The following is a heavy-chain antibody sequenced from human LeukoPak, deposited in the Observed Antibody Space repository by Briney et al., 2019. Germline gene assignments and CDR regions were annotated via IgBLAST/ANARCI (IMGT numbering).Heavy chain of an antibody. J-gene: IGHJ6*02. D-gene: IGHD3-10*01. CDR3: AKPHYGAYYYYGMDV. V-gene: IGHV3-30*18. Sequence: AGGSLRLSCAASGFTFSSYGMHWVRQAPGKGLEWVAVISYDGSNKYYADSAKGRFTISRDNSKNTLYLQMNSLRAEDTAVYYCAKPHYGAYYYYGMDVWGQGTTVTVSS. CDR2: ISYDGSNK. CDR1: GFTFSSYG.